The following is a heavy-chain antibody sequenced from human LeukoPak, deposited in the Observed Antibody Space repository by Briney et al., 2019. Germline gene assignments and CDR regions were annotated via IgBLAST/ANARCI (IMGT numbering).Heavy chain of an antibody. J-gene: IGHJ4*02. V-gene: IGHV3-7*03. D-gene: IGHD6-13*01. CDR2: IKKVGNEK. CDR1: GFTFSDYW. Sequence: PGGSLRLSCAGSGFTFSDYWMSWVRQAPGKGPEWVANIKKVGNEKYYADSVKGRFTISRDNAKNSLYLQMNSLRAEDMALYYCAKEGQELALDYWGQGTLVTVSS. CDR3: AKEGQELALDY.